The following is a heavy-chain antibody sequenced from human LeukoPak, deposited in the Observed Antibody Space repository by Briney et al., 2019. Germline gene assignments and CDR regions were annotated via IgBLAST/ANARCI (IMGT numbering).Heavy chain of an antibody. CDR2: INHSGST. D-gene: IGHD2-2*01. CDR3: ASKKRGYQLLFRFDP. V-gene: IGHV4-34*01. Sequence: SETLSLTCAVYGVSFSGYYWSWIRQPPGKGLEWIGEINHSGSTNYNPSLKSRVTISVDTSKSQFSLKLSSVTAADTAVYHCASKKRGYQLLFRFDPWGQGTLVTVSS. J-gene: IGHJ5*02. CDR1: GVSFSGYY.